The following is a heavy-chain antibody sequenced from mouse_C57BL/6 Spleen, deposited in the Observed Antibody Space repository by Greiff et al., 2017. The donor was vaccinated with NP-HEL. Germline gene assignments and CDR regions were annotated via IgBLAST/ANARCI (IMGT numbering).Heavy chain of an antibody. V-gene: IGHV1-69*01. CDR3: ARGITRDFDV. D-gene: IGHD2-4*01. Sequence: QVQLQQPGAELVMPGASVKLSCKASGYTFTSYWMHWVKQRPGQGLEWIGEIDPSDSYTNYNQKFKGKSTLTVHKSSITAYMQLSSLTSEDSAVYYCARGITRDFDVWGTGTTVTVSS. CDR1: GYTFTSYW. J-gene: IGHJ1*03. CDR2: IDPSDSYT.